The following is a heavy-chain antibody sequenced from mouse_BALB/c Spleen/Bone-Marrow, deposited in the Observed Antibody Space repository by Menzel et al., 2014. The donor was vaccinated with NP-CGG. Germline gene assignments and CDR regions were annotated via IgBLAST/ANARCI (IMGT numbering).Heavy chain of an antibody. V-gene: IGHV3-6*02. CDR3: ARGGYDGRGFAY. CDR2: ISYDGSN. D-gene: IGHD2-14*01. J-gene: IGHJ3*01. Sequence: VQLKESGPGLVKPSQSLSLTCSVTGYSITSGYYWNWIRQFPGNKLEWMGYISYDGSNNYNPSLKNRISITRDTSKNQFFLKLKSVTTEDTATYYCARGGYDGRGFAYWGQGTLVTVSA. CDR1: GYSITSGYY.